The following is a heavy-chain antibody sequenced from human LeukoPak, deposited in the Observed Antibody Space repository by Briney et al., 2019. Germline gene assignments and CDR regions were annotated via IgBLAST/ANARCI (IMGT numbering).Heavy chain of an antibody. CDR3: ARLSYYYDSSGYYGWFDP. J-gene: IGHJ5*02. CDR1: GGSISSGGYS. V-gene: IGHV4-61*08. Sequence: SETLSLTCAVSGGSISSGGYSWSWIRQPPGKGLEWIGYIYYSGSTNYNPSLKSRVTISVDTSKNQFSLKLSSVTAADTAVYYCARLSYYYDSSGYYGWFDPWGQGTLVTVSS. CDR2: IYYSGST. D-gene: IGHD3-22*01.